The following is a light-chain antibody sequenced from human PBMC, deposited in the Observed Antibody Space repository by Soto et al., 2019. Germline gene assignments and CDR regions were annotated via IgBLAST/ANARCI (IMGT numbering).Light chain of an antibody. CDR2: GAS. CDR1: QSVRDN. J-gene: IGKJ2*01. V-gene: IGKV3-15*01. CDR3: QQHNDWPPPT. Sequence: ETLLTQSPTTLSVSPGERATLSCRASQSVRDNLAWYQQKPGQAPRLLIYGASTRAPGIPDRFSGSGFGTEFSLPISSLQSEDFAVYYCQQHNDWPPPTFGQGTKLEIK.